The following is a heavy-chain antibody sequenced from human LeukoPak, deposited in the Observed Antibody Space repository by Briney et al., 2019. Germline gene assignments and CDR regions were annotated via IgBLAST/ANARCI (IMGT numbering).Heavy chain of an antibody. CDR3: AKDANCGGDCRDAFDI. CDR2: IRYDGSNK. J-gene: IGHJ3*02. V-gene: IGHV3-30*02. Sequence: PGGSLRLSCAASGFNFSAYGMQWVRQAPGKGLEGMAFIRYDGSNKYYADSVKGRFTISRDNSHNTMYLQMNSLRREDTAVYYCAKDANCGGDCRDAFDIWGQGTMVTVSS. D-gene: IGHD2-21*02. CDR1: GFNFSAYG.